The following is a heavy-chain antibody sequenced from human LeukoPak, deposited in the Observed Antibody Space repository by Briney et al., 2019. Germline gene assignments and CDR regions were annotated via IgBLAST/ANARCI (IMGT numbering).Heavy chain of an antibody. V-gene: IGHV3-48*01. D-gene: IGHD5-18*01. CDR1: GFTFSSCS. CDR3: AKGAGVDTAMVAGDYYYMDV. J-gene: IGHJ6*03. Sequence: HPGGSLRLSCAASGFTFSSCSMNWVRQAPGKGPEWVSYISISGSTIYYADSVKGRFTISRDNGKNSLYLQMNSLRAEDTAVYYCAKGAGVDTAMVAGDYYYMDVWGKGTTVTVSS. CDR2: ISISGSTI.